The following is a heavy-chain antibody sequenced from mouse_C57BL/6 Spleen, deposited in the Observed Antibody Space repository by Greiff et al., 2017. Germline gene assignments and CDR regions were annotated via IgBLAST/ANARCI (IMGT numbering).Heavy chain of an antibody. V-gene: IGHV1-64*01. D-gene: IGHD6-2*01. CDR1: GYTFTSYW. J-gene: IGHJ4*01. Sequence: VQLQQPGAELVKPGASVKLSCKASGYTFTSYWMHWVKQRPGQGLEWIGMIHPNSGSTNYNEKFKSKATITADKSSSTAYMQLSSLTSEDSAGYCFASSWSSLDYWGQGTSVTVSS. CDR2: IHPNSGST. CDR3: ASSWSSLDY.